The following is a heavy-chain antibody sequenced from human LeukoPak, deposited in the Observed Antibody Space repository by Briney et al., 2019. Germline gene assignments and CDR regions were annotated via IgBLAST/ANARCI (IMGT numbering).Heavy chain of an antibody. V-gene: IGHV3-30*04. CDR1: GFTFSSYA. J-gene: IGHJ6*02. D-gene: IGHD6-13*01. CDR2: ISYDGSNK. CDR3: ARDSTRYSSSWYNYYYGMDV. Sequence: GRSLRLSSAASGFTFSSYAMHWVRQAPGKGLEWVAVISYDGSNKYYADSVKGRFTISRDNSKNTLYLQMNSLRAEDTAVYYCARDSTRYSSSWYNYYYGMDVWGQGTTVTVSS.